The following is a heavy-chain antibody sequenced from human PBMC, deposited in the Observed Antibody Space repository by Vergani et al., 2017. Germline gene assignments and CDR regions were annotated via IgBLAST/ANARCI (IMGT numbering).Heavy chain of an antibody. V-gene: IGHV4-61*02. J-gene: IGHJ4*02. CDR2: IQTSGST. CDR3: ARGSCLGGSCDKPLFDY. Sequence: QVQLQESGPGLVKPSQTLSLTCTVSGGSINSHNYYWSWIRQPAGKGLEWIGRIQTSGSTNYNPSLKSRVTMSEDTSKNQFSLNLTSVTAADTAVYFCARGSCLGGSCDKPLFDYWGQGILVTVSS. D-gene: IGHD2-15*01. CDR1: GGSINSHNYY.